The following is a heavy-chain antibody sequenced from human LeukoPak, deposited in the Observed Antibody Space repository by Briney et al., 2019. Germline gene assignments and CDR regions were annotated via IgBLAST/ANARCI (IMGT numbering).Heavy chain of an antibody. Sequence: KPSETLSLTCTVSGGSISSSTYYWGWIRQPPGKGLEWIGSIYYSGTTYYNPSLKSRVTISVDTSKNQFSLKLSSVTAADTAVYYCAGGRSSVLGYWGLGTLVTVSS. J-gene: IGHJ4*02. D-gene: IGHD6-19*01. CDR1: GGSISSSTYY. CDR3: AGGRSSVLGY. V-gene: IGHV4-39*01. CDR2: IYYSGTT.